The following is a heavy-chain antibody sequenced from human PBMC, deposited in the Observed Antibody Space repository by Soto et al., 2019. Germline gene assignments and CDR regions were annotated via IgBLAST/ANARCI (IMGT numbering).Heavy chain of an antibody. CDR3: ARVGPYDSQSYMFRYDRFDP. V-gene: IGHV3-53*01. D-gene: IGHD3-10*01. J-gene: IGHJ5*02. Sequence: PGGSLRLSCAASGFSVRSSQMSWVRQAPGKGLEWVSIIFSEGTTHYGVSVKGRFTISRDSARNTVYLQMNGLRVDDTAVYYCARVGPYDSQSYMFRYDRFDPWGKGTQVTVSS. CDR1: GFSVRSSQ. CDR2: IFSEGTT.